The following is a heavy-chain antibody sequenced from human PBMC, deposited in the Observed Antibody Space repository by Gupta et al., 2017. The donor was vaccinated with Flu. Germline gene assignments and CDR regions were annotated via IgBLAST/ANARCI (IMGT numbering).Heavy chain of an antibody. J-gene: IGHJ4*02. CDR1: GSSFTSYW. CDR2: IYPGDSDT. CDR3: ARQSPSTVTTPDLDD. D-gene: IGHD4-17*01. Sequence: EVQLVQSGAEVKQPGESLTLSCQGSGSSFTSYWIGWVRQMPGKGLEWMGIIYPGDSDTRYSPSFQGQVTISADKSISTAYLQWSSLKASDTAMYYCARQSPSTVTTPDLDDWGQGTLVTVSS. V-gene: IGHV5-51*01.